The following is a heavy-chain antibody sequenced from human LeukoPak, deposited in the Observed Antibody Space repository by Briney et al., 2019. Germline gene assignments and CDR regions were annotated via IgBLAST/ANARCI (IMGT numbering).Heavy chain of an antibody. CDR1: EFNVSRNY. CDR3: ARSRDGYNYLDY. V-gene: IGHV3-23*01. J-gene: IGHJ4*02. D-gene: IGHD5-24*01. CDR2: ISGSGGST. Sequence: GGSLRLSCVASEFNVSRNYMSWVRQAPGKGLEWVSAISGSGGSTYYADSVKGRFTISRDNSKNTLYLQMNSLRAEDTAVYYCARSRDGYNYLDYWGQGTLVTVSS.